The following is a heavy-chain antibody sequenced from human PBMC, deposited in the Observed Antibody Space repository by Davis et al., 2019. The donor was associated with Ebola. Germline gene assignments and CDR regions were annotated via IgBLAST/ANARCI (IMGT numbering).Heavy chain of an antibody. CDR1: GGSISSSSYY. CDR3: VSAVGGGVDY. J-gene: IGHJ4*02. CDR2: IYYSGST. Sequence: MPSETLSLTCTVSGGSISSSSYYWGWIRQPPGKGLEWIGSIYYSGSTYYNPSLKSRVTISVDTSKNQFSLKLSSVTAADTAVYYCVSAVGGGVDYWGQGTLVTVSS. D-gene: IGHD4-23*01. V-gene: IGHV4-39*01.